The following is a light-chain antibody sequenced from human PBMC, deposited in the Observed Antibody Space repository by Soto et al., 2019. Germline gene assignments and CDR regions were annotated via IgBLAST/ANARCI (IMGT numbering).Light chain of an antibody. V-gene: IGLV2-14*03. Sequence: QPVLTQPASVSGSPGQSITISCTGTSIDVGAYDYVSWYQQHPDKAPKLMIYEVSNRPSGVSNRFSGSKSVNTATLTISGLQAEDEADYCSSYTSSSTRVFGTGTKVTVL. CDR2: EVS. CDR3: SSYTSSSTRV. CDR1: SIDVGAYDY. J-gene: IGLJ1*01.